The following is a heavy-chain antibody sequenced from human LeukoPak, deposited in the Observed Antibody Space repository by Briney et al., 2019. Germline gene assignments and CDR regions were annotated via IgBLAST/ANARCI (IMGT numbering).Heavy chain of an antibody. D-gene: IGHD3-10*01. V-gene: IGHV3-30*18. CDR2: ISYDGSNK. CDR3: AKDLNYYGSGIRSSIDY. Sequence: PGRSLRLSCAASGFTFSSYGMHWVRQAPGKGLEWVAVISYDGSNKYYADSVKGRFTISRDNSKNTLYLQTNSLRAEDTAVYYCAKDLNYYGSGIRSSIDYWGQGTLVTVSS. J-gene: IGHJ4*02. CDR1: GFTFSSYG.